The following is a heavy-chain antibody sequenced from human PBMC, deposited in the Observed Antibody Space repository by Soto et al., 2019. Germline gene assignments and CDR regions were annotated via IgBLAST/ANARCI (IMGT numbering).Heavy chain of an antibody. J-gene: IGHJ6*02. Sequence: GESLKISCKGSGYSFTSYWIGWVRQMPGKGLEWMGIIYPGDSDTRYSPSFQGQVTISADKSISTAYLQWSSLKASDTAMYYCARLRGYCSSTSCPYYYYGMDVWGQGTTGTVSS. D-gene: IGHD2-2*01. CDR2: IYPGDSDT. CDR1: GYSFTSYW. CDR3: ARLRGYCSSTSCPYYYYGMDV. V-gene: IGHV5-51*01.